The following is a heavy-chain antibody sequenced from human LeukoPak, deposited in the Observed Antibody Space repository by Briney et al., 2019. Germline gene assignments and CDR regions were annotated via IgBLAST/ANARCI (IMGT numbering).Heavy chain of an antibody. Sequence: GGSLRLSCAASGFTFSSYGMHWVRQAPGKGLEWVAVIWYDGSNKYYADSVKGRFTISRDNSKNTLYLQMNSLRAEDTAVYYCAKDDRGGWYYLDYWGQGTLVTVSS. J-gene: IGHJ4*02. D-gene: IGHD6-19*01. CDR1: GFTFSSYG. V-gene: IGHV3-33*06. CDR3: AKDDRGGWYYLDY. CDR2: IWYDGSNK.